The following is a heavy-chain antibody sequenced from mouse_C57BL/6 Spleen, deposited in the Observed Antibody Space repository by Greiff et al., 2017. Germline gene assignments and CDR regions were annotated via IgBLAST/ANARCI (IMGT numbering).Heavy chain of an antibody. V-gene: IGHV1-55*01. Sequence: QVQLQQPGAELVKPGASVKMSCKASGYTFTSYWITWVKQRPGQGLEWIGDIYPGSGSTNYNEKFKSKATLTVYTSSSTAYMQLSSLTSEDSAVYYCAREGDSGNWFAYWGQGTLVTVSA. D-gene: IGHD2-1*01. J-gene: IGHJ3*01. CDR1: GYTFTSYW. CDR2: IYPGSGST. CDR3: AREGDSGNWFAY.